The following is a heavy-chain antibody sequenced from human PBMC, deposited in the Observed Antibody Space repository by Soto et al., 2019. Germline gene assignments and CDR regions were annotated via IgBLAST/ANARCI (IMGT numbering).Heavy chain of an antibody. CDR3: ARLGHVLVWFGETPRWRHDAFDS. Sequence: QVQLVQSGADVKKPGASVKVSCKASGYTFTSYGISCARQAPGQGLEWMGWISANNGNTNYAQKRRGAVTMNTERSTSKAHMGMRSLRSDDTAVYYCARLGHVLVWFGETPRWRHDAFDSWGQGTMVTVSS. CDR2: ISANNGNT. CDR1: GYTFTSYG. D-gene: IGHD3-10*01. J-gene: IGHJ3*02. V-gene: IGHV1-18*01.